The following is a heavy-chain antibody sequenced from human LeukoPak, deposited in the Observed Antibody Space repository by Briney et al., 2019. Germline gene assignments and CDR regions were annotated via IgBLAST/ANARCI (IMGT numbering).Heavy chain of an antibody. Sequence: PGGSLRLSCAASGFTFSSYSMNWLRQAPGKGLELVSSISSSSSYIYYADSVKGRFTITRDNAKNSLYLQRNSLRAEDTAVYYCASSNWGFDYWGQGTLVTVSS. V-gene: IGHV3-21*01. CDR2: ISSSSSYI. J-gene: IGHJ4*02. CDR3: ASSNWGFDY. CDR1: GFTFSSYS. D-gene: IGHD7-27*01.